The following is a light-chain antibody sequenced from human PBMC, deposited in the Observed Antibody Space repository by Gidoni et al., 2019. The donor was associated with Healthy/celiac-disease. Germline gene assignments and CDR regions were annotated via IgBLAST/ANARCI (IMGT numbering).Light chain of an antibody. CDR3: NSRDSSGNHHVV. V-gene: IGLV3-19*01. CDR2: GKN. Sequence: SSELTQDPAVSVALGQTVRITCQGDSLRSYYASWYQQKPGQAPVLVIYGKNNRPSGIPDRFSGSSSGNTASLTITGAQAEDEADYYCNSRDSSGNHHVVFGGETKLTVL. CDR1: SLRSYY. J-gene: IGLJ2*01.